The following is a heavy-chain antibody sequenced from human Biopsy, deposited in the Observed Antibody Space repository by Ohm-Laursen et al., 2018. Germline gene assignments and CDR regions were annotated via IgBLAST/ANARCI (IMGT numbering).Heavy chain of an antibody. CDR1: GGDINNYY. V-gene: IGHV4-4*07. CDR3: ASVVLGPTNDAFDL. J-gene: IGHJ3*01. CDR2: IYPGGST. Sequence: TLSLTCNVSGGDINNYYWSWIRQPAGKGLEWIGRIYPGGSTNYNPSLKSRVTRSVDPSKKQLSLRLRSVTAADTAMYYCASVVLGPTNDAFDLWGQGTMVVVSS. D-gene: IGHD3-22*01.